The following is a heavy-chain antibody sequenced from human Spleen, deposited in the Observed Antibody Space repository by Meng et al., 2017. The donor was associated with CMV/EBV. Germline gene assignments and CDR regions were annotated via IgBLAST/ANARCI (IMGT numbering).Heavy chain of an antibody. CDR1: GFTFNAST. CDR2: IRRKANSYAT. Sequence: GGSLRLSCAASGFTFNASTMHWVRQASGKGLEWVGRIRRKANSYATAYAASVKGRFTISRDDSKNTAYLHMNSLKTEDTAVYYCTGHYYFWSGYSFGGLDYWGQGALVTVSS. V-gene: IGHV3-73*01. D-gene: IGHD3-3*01. J-gene: IGHJ4*02. CDR3: TGHYYFWSGYSFGGLDY.